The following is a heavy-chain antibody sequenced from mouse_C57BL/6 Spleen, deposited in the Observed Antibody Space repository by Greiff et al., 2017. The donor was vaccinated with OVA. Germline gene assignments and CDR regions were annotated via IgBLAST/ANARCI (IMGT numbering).Heavy chain of an antibody. CDR2: ISSGSSTI. CDR3: ATYYYGSRSFDY. CDR1: GFTFSDYG. J-gene: IGHJ2*01. D-gene: IGHD1-1*01. V-gene: IGHV5-17*01. Sequence: EVKLEESGGGLVKPGGSLKLSCAASGFTFSDYGMHWVRQAPEKGLEWVAYISSGSSTIYYADTVKGRFTISRDNAKNTLFLQMTSLRSEDTAMYYCATYYYGSRSFDYWGQGTTLTVSS.